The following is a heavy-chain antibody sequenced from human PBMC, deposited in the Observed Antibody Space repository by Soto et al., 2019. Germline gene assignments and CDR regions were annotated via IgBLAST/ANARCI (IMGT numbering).Heavy chain of an antibody. D-gene: IGHD4-17*01. V-gene: IGHV3-11*05. CDR1: AFTFSDYF. Sequence: QVQLVESGGGLVKPGGSLRLSCAASAFTFSDYFMTWIRQAPGKGLEWVSDISSSSYTKYADSVKGRFTISRDNAKNSLYLQMNSLRAEDTAVYYCARDSYGDYYFDYWGQGTLVTVSS. CDR2: ISSSSYT. J-gene: IGHJ4*02. CDR3: ARDSYGDYYFDY.